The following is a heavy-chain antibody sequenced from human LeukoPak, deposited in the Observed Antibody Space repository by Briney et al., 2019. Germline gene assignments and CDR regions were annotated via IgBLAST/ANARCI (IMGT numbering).Heavy chain of an antibody. CDR1: GFTFSSYA. D-gene: IGHD3-10*01. CDR3: ARGMSYYGSGSYYNAFDY. CDR2: ISSGSSAI. Sequence: GGSLRLSCAVSGFTFSSYAMSWVRQAPGKGLEWVSYISSGSSAIYYADSVKGRFTISRDNAKTSLYLQMNSLRDEDTAVYYCARGMSYYGSGSYYNAFDYWGQGTLVTVSS. J-gene: IGHJ4*02. V-gene: IGHV3-48*02.